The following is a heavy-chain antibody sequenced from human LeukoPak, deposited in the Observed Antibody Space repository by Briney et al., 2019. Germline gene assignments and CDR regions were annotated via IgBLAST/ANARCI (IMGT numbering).Heavy chain of an antibody. J-gene: IGHJ6*03. D-gene: IGHD3-10*01. CDR3: ARDRILLWFGELPAYMDV. Sequence: GASVKVSCKASGYTFTGYYMHWVRQAPGQGLEWMGWINPNSGGTNYAQKFQGRVTMTRDTSISTAYMELSRLRSDDTAVYYCARDRILLWFGELPAYMDVWGKGTTVTISS. CDR1: GYTFTGYY. CDR2: INPNSGGT. V-gene: IGHV1-2*02.